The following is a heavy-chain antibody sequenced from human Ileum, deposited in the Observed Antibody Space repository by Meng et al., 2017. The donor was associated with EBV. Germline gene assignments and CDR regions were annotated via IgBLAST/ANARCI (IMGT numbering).Heavy chain of an antibody. CDR2: MSYTGST. CDR3: ARERGGGDRGIQ. V-gene: IGHV4-61*08. Sequence: QGAAPELVKPSGTLSPTCSVSNGSVSSYGYYWTWIRQPPGKGLEWIGYMSYTGSTNYKSTLKSRVTISVDKSKNQFSLKLSSVTAADTAVYYCARERGGGDRGIQWGQGTLVTVSS. D-gene: IGHD2-21*02. J-gene: IGHJ4*02. CDR1: NGSVSSYGYY.